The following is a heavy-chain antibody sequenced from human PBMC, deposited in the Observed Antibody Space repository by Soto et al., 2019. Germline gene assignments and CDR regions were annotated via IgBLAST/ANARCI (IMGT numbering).Heavy chain of an antibody. CDR1: GGTFSSYA. D-gene: IGHD3-22*01. J-gene: IGHJ4*02. V-gene: IGHV1-69*13. CDR2: IIPIFGTA. CDR3: ARGGHYYDSSGVINIVYFDY. Sequence: GASVKVSCKASGGTFSSYAISWVRQAPGQGLEWMGGIIPIFGTANYAQKFQGRVTITADESTSTAYMELSSLRSEDTAVYYCARGGHYYDSSGVINIVYFDYWGQGTLVTVSS.